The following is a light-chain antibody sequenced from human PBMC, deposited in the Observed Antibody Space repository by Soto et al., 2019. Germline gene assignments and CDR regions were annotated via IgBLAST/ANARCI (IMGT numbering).Light chain of an antibody. J-gene: IGLJ1*01. CDR3: QSYDRSLRTYV. CDR1: SSNIGSNY. V-gene: IGLV1-47*01. Sequence: QSVLTQPPSASGTPGQRVTISCSGSSSNIGSNYVYWYQQLPGTAPKLLIYRNNQRPSGVPDRFSGSKSGTSASLAISGLRYEDEADYFCQSYDRSLRTYVFGTATKLTVL. CDR2: RNN.